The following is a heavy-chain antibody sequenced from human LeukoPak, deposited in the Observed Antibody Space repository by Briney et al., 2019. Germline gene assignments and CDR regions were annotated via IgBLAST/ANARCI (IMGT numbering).Heavy chain of an antibody. D-gene: IGHD6-13*01. Sequence: GGSLRLSCAASGFTFSSYGMHWVRQAPGKGLEWVAFIRYDGSNKYYADSVKGRFTISRDNSKNTLYLQMNSLRAEDTAVYYCATYSSSWTGLDYYFDYWGQGTLVTVSS. CDR2: IRYDGSNK. CDR1: GFTFSSYG. CDR3: ATYSSSWTGLDYYFDY. J-gene: IGHJ4*02. V-gene: IGHV3-30*02.